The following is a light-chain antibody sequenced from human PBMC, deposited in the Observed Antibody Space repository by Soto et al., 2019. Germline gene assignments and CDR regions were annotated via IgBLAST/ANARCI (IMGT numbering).Light chain of an antibody. V-gene: IGKV3-15*01. CDR3: QKYNNWPWT. J-gene: IGKJ1*01. CDR2: GAS. Sequence: ETVMTQSPATLSVSPGGRATLSCRASQSISDTLAWYQQKPGQAPRLLIHGASTRATGFPARFSGSGSGTDFTLTISSLQSEDIAIYYCQKYNNWPWTFGQGTKVEIK. CDR1: QSISDT.